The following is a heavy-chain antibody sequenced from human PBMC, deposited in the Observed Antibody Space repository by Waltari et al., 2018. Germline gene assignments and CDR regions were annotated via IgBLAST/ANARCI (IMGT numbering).Heavy chain of an antibody. CDR2: ISGSSFTI. CDR3: ARDVGYCSGGSCPAMDV. CDR1: GFTFRSYS. V-gene: IGHV3-48*04. D-gene: IGHD2-15*01. Sequence: EVQLVESGGGLAQPGGSLRLSCAASGFTFRSYSRIWVRQAPGKGLEWLSYISGSSFTIYYADSVKGRFTISRDNAENSVYLQMNSLRAEDTAVYYCARDVGYCSGGSCPAMDVWGKGTTVTISS. J-gene: IGHJ6*04.